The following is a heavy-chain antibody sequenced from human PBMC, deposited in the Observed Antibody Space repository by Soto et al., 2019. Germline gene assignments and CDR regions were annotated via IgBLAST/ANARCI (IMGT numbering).Heavy chain of an antibody. CDR1: GGSFSGYY. J-gene: IGHJ1*01. CDR3: ARAPIAVAGQKTEYCQH. Sequence: PSDTLSRTYAVSGGSFSGYYWSWIRQPPGKGLEWIGEINHSGSTNYNPSLKSRVTISVDTSKNQFSLKLSSVTAADTAVYYCARAPIAVAGQKTEYCQHWGQGTLVTVS. V-gene: IGHV4-34*01. D-gene: IGHD6-19*01. CDR2: INHSGST.